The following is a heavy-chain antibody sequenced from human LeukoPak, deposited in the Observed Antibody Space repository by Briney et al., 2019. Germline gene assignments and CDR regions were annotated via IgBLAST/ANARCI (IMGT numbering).Heavy chain of an antibody. Sequence: SGTLSLTCAVSGGSISSSNWWSWVRQPPGKGLEWIGEIYHSGSTNYNPSLKSRVTISVGKSKNQFSLKLSSVTAADTAVYYCARRSYNSPFRYWGQGTLVTVSS. CDR1: GGSISSSNW. CDR2: IYHSGST. D-gene: IGHD5-24*01. V-gene: IGHV4-4*02. J-gene: IGHJ4*02. CDR3: ARRSYNSPFRY.